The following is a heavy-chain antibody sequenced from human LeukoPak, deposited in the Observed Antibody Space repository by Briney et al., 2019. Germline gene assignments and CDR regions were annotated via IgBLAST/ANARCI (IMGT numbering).Heavy chain of an antibody. V-gene: IGHV3-74*01. CDR3: ARGFSSSPNNFDY. CDR1: GFTFSSHW. CDR2: INNGGSGT. Sequence: GGSLRLSCAASGFTFSSHWMHWVRQAPGKGLVWVSRINNGGSGTTYADSVKGRFTISRDNAKNTLYLQMNSLRAEDTAVYYCARGFSSSPNNFDYWGQGTLVTVSS. D-gene: IGHD6-13*01. J-gene: IGHJ4*02.